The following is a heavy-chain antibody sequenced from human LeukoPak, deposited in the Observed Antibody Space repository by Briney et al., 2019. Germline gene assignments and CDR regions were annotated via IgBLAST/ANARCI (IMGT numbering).Heavy chain of an antibody. CDR2: IYYAGRT. Sequence: PSETLSLTCTVSGDSINGFYWSWIRQPPGKGLEWVAYIYYAGRTTYNPSLKSRVTISVDTSKNQFSLKLSSVTAADTAVYYCARQPDRRQLVLWGQGTLVTVSS. D-gene: IGHD6-13*01. CDR1: GDSINGFY. CDR3: ARQPDRRQLVL. V-gene: IGHV4-59*08. J-gene: IGHJ4*02.